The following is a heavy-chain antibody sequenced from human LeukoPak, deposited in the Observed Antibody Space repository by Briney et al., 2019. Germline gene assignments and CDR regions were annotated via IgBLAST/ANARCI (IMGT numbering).Heavy chain of an antibody. V-gene: IGHV3-21*01. Sequence: GGSLRLSCAASGFTFSSYTMNWVRQAPGKGLEWVSSISSGSSYIYYADSVKGRFTISRDNAKNSLYLQVHSLRAEDTAVYYCARDKHGMDVWGQGTTVTVSS. J-gene: IGHJ6*02. CDR2: ISSGSSYI. CDR1: GFTFSSYT. CDR3: ARDKHGMDV.